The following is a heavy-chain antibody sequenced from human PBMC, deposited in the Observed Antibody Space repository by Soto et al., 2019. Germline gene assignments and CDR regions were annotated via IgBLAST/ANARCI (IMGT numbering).Heavy chain of an antibody. CDR1: GLTFSSDA. D-gene: IGHD3-3*01. CDR3: ARVERITIFGGGSLISHPLGMDV. V-gene: IGHV1-69*01. Sequence: STASGLTFSSDAISWVRQATGQGLEWMGGIIPMFGTANYAQKFQGRVTITADESTSTAYRKLSSLRSEETAVYYCARVERITIFGGGSLISHPLGMDVWGQGTPVNVSS. J-gene: IGHJ6*02. CDR2: IIPMFGTA.